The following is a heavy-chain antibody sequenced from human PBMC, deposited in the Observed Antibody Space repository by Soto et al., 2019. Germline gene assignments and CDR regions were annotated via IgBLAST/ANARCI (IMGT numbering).Heavy chain of an antibody. V-gene: IGHV3-23*01. CDR2: ISGSGGST. J-gene: IGHJ4*02. D-gene: IGHD4-17*01. CDR1: GFTFTSYA. Sequence: SLRLSCAAPGFTFTSYAMSWVRQAPGKGLEWVSAISGSGGSTYYADSVKGRFTISRDNSKNTLFLQMNSLRAEDTAVYYCAKDRYGDYAFDYWGQGTLVTVSS. CDR3: AKDRYGDYAFDY.